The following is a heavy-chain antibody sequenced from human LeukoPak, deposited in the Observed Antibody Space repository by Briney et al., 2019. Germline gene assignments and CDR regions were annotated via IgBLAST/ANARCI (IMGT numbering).Heavy chain of an antibody. J-gene: IGHJ3*02. Sequence: TGGSLRLSCAASGFTFSSYSMNWVRQAPGKGLEWVSSISSSSSYIYYADSVKGRFTISRDNAKNSLYLQMNSLRAEDTAIYYCARDTSHDIGGIRNAFDIWGQGTMVTVSS. V-gene: IGHV3-21*01. CDR1: GFTFSSYS. CDR3: ARDTSHDIGGIRNAFDI. D-gene: IGHD3-16*01. CDR2: ISSSSSYI.